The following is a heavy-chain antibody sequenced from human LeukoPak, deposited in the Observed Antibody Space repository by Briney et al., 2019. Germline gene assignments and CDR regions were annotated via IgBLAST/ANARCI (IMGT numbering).Heavy chain of an antibody. CDR2: IIPIFGTA. V-gene: IGHV1-69*13. Sequence: ASVKVSCKASGGTFSSYAISWVRQAPGQGLEWMGGIIPIFGTATYAQKFQGRVTITADESTSTAYMELSSLRSEDTAVYYCAREMATKAAPFDYWGQGTLVTVSS. D-gene: IGHD5-24*01. CDR1: GGTFSSYA. J-gene: IGHJ4*02. CDR3: AREMATKAAPFDY.